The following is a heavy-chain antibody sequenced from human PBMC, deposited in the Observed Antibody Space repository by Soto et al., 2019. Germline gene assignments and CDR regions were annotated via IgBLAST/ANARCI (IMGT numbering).Heavy chain of an antibody. CDR3: AREGPDSGSQQRNLDY. D-gene: IGHD1-26*01. CDR2: IYYSGST. J-gene: IGHJ4*02. Sequence: QVQLQESGPGLVKPSETLSLTCTVSGGSISSYYWSWIRQPPGKGLEWIGYIYYSGSTNYNPSLKRRVTISVDTSKKQSSLKLSSVTAADTAVYYCAREGPDSGSQQRNLDYWGQGTLVTVSS. CDR1: GGSISSYY. V-gene: IGHV4-59*01.